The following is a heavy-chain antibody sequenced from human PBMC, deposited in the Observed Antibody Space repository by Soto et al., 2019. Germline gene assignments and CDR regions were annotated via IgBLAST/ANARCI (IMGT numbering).Heavy chain of an antibody. Sequence: EVQLVESGGGLVQPGGSLRLSCAASGFTFSSYWMHWVRQAPGKGLVWVSRINSGGSTTSYADSVKGRLTISRDNAKNTLYLQMKSLRAEDTAVYYCAGDSSGYSYDAFDIWGQGTMVTVSS. V-gene: IGHV3-74*01. CDR2: INSGGSTT. CDR1: GFTFSSYW. D-gene: IGHD3-22*01. CDR3: AGDSSGYSYDAFDI. J-gene: IGHJ3*02.